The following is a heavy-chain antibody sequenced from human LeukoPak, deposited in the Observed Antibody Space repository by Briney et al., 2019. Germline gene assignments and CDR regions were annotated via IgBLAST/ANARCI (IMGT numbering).Heavy chain of an antibody. CDR2: IIPILGIA. D-gene: IGHD3-10*01. J-gene: IGHJ5*02. CDR1: GGTFSSYA. Sequence: ASVKVSCKASGGTFSSYAISWVRQAPGQGLEWMGRIIPILGIANYAQKFQGRVTITADKSTSTAYMELSSLRSEDTAVYYCARDSTGWFDPWSQGTLVTVSS. V-gene: IGHV1-69*04. CDR3: ARDSTGWFDP.